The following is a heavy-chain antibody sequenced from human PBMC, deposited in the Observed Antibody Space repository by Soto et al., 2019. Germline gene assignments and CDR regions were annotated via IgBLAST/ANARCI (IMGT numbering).Heavy chain of an antibody. CDR2: FDPEDGET. CDR1: GYTRSALS. CDR3: ATSSPIDATGKDYYAMAV. V-gene: IGHV1-24*01. Sequence: VKAAGQTSGYTRSALSMPCRQKTTEKGLEWMGGFDPEDGETIYAQKFQGRVTMTEDTSTDTAYMELSSLRSEDTAVYYCATSSPIDATGKDYYAMAVRGYRTTVPVS. J-gene: IGHJ6*02.